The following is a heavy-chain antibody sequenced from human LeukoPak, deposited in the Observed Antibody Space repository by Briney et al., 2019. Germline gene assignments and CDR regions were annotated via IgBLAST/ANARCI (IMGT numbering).Heavy chain of an antibody. Sequence: ASVKVSCKASGYTFTSYDINWVRQATGQGLEWMGWMNPNNGNTGYAQKFQGRVTMTRNTSISTAYMELSSLRSEDTAVYYCARHSQLGRPIIAVAGTTYGMDVWGQGTTVTVSS. V-gene: IGHV1-8*01. CDR3: ARHSQLGRPIIAVAGTTYGMDV. CDR1: GYTFTSYD. D-gene: IGHD6-19*01. CDR2: MNPNNGNT. J-gene: IGHJ6*02.